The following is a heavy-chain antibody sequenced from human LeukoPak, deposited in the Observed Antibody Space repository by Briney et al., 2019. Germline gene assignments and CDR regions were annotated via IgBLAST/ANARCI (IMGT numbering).Heavy chain of an antibody. V-gene: IGHV3-74*01. D-gene: IGHD2-21*01. J-gene: IGHJ4*02. CDR1: GFTFSSYW. Sequence: PGGSLRLSCAVSGFTFSSYWMHWARQVPGKGLVWVSRINSDGSYITYADSVKGRFTISRDNAKNTLYLQMNSLRAEDTAVYYCARGLWWWSDWGQGTLVTVSS. CDR2: INSDGSYI. CDR3: ARGLWWWSD.